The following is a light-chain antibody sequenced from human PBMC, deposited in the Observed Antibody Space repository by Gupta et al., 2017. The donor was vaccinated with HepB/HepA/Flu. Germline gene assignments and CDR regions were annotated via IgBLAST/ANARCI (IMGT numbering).Light chain of an antibody. Sequence: QAGLTQPPSVSKDLRQTATLTCTGNNDNVGNQGAAWLQQHQGHPPKALSYRNNNRPSGISERFSASRSGNTASLTMTGLQPEDEADYYCSAWDTSLSTWVFGGGTKLTVL. CDR1: NDNVGNQG. V-gene: IGLV10-54*04. CDR3: SAWDTSLSTWV. CDR2: RNN. J-gene: IGLJ3*02.